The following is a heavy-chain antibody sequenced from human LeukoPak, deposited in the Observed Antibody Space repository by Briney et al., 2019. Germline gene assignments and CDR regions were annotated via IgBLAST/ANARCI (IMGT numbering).Heavy chain of an antibody. CDR3: AREGPQVTDYYYYYGMDV. CDR2: IYTSGST. CDR1: GGSISSGSYY. D-gene: IGHD2-21*02. Sequence: SETLSLTCTVSGGSISSGSYYWSWIRQPAGKGLEWIGRIYTSGSTNYNPSLRSRVTISVDTSKNQFSLKLSSVTAADTAVYYCAREGPQVTDYYYYYGMDVWGQGTTVTVSS. J-gene: IGHJ6*02. V-gene: IGHV4-61*02.